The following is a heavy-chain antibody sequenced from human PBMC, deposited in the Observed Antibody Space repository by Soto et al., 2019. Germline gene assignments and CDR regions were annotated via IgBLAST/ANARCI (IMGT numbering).Heavy chain of an antibody. Sequence: QVQVVQSGDEVKKPGASVKVSCKASGYTFTNYGFSWVRQAPGQGLEWMGWISGYNGNTKYAEKFQGRVTKTTDTSWSTAHMDLTSLRSDDMAVYYCARVFQTPYYYYGMAAWGKGPAFTVSS. CDR3: ARVFQTPYYYYGMAA. J-gene: IGHJ6*04. V-gene: IGHV1-18*03. CDR2: ISGYNGNT. CDR1: GYTFTNYG.